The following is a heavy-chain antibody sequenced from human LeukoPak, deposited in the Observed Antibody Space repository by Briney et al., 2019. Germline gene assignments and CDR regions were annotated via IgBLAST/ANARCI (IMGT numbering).Heavy chain of an antibody. D-gene: IGHD4-17*01. CDR2: IYYSGST. CDR1: GVSMSSGGHY. Sequence: PSETLSLTCTVSGVSMSSGGHYWSWTRQHPGKGLEWIGYIYYSGSTYYNPSLKSRVTMSVDTSKNQFSLKLNYVTAADTAVYFCARPSNDYGWYFDLWGRGTLVTVFS. CDR3: ARPSNDYGWYFDL. J-gene: IGHJ2*01. V-gene: IGHV4-31*03.